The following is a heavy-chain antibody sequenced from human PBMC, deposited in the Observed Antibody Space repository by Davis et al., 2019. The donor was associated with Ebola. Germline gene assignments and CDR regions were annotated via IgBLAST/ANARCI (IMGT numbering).Heavy chain of an antibody. Sequence: GVLKISCAASGFTFSGSAMHWVRQASGKGLEWVGRIRSKANSYATAYAASVKGRFTISRDDSKNTAYLQMNSLKTEDTAVYYCTRHADPYYYDSSDYYFGYWGQGTLVTVSS. J-gene: IGHJ4*02. D-gene: IGHD3-22*01. V-gene: IGHV3-73*01. CDR1: GFTFSGSA. CDR3: TRHADPYYYDSSDYYFGY. CDR2: IRSKANSYAT.